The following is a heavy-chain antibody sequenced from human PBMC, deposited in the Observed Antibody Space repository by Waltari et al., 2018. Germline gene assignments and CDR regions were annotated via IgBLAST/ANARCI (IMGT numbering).Heavy chain of an antibody. CDR2: INASNGNT. V-gene: IGHV1-3*01. D-gene: IGHD1-1*01. CDR1: GYTFTSYA. Sequence: QVQLVQSGAEVKKPGASVKVSCKASGYTFTSYAMHWVRQAPGQRLEWMGWINASNGNTKYSQKFQGRVTITRDTSASTAYMELSSLRSEDTAVYYCARLKLEPPEGPFDPWGQGTLVTVSS. J-gene: IGHJ5*02. CDR3: ARLKLEPPEGPFDP.